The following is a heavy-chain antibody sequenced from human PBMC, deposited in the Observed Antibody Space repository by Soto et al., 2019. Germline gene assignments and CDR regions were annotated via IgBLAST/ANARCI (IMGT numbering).Heavy chain of an antibody. D-gene: IGHD6-6*01. J-gene: IGHJ4*02. Sequence: ESLKSSGEASGYPVSCSWFDAVRQMPDKVLEWMGRIDCNDGTTNYGPSFQGHVSISIDKSLRTSYLQWLSLQSSNTAIYYCTVLLGRPPAEQSTLASPDFDCWGQVPLV. CDR1: GYPVSCSW. V-gene: IGHV5-10-1*01. CDR2: IDCNDGTT. CDR3: TVLLGRPPAEQSTLASPDFDC.